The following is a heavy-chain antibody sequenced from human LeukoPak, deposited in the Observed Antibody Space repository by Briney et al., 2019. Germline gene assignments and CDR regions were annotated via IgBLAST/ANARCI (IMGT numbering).Heavy chain of an antibody. Sequence: VASVKVSCKAFGYRFTGYYMHWVRQAPGQGLEWMGWMSHNGGNTGYAQKFQGRVAMTRDTSISTAYMELSSLRSDDTAVYYCAGGQPNWGFDFWGQGTLVTVSS. CDR1: GYRFTGYY. CDR3: AGGQPNWGFDF. CDR2: MSHNGGNT. V-gene: IGHV1-8*02. D-gene: IGHD7-27*01. J-gene: IGHJ4*02.